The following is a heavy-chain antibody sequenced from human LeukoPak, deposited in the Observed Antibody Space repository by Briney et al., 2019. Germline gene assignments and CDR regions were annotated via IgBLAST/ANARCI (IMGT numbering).Heavy chain of an antibody. CDR1: GYTFTGYY. J-gene: IGHJ5*02. V-gene: IGHV1-2*02. CDR2: INPNSGGT. D-gene: IGHD6-13*01. CDR3: ARVQKYSSSNNWFDP. Sequence: GASVKVSCKASGYTFTGYYMHWVRQAPGQGLEWMGWINPNSGGTNYAQKFQGRVTMTRDTSISTAYMELSRLRSDDTAVYYCARVQKYSSSNNWFDPWGQGTLVTVSS.